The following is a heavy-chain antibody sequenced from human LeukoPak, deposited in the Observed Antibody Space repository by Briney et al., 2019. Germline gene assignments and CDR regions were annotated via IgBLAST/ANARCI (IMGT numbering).Heavy chain of an antibody. CDR1: GGTFSSYA. Sequence: GASVKVSCKASGGTFSSYAISWVRQAPGQGLEWMGRIIPIFGIANYAQKFQGRVTITADKSTSTAYTELSSLRSEDTAVYYCAGGDYYDSSGYPRTFDYWGQGTLVTVSS. V-gene: IGHV1-69*04. CDR3: AGGDYYDSSGYPRTFDY. J-gene: IGHJ4*02. D-gene: IGHD3-22*01. CDR2: IIPIFGIA.